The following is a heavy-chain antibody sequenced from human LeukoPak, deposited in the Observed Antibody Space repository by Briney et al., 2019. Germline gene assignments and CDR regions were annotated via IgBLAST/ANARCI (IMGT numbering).Heavy chain of an antibody. CDR3: AKDVAAAGFGSYFDY. Sequence: GGSLRLSCAASGFTFSSYSMNWVRQAPGKGLEWVSVIYSGGSTYYADSVKGRFTISRDNAKNSLYLQMNSLRAEDMALYYCAKDVAAAGFGSYFDYWGQGTLVTVSS. D-gene: IGHD6-13*01. CDR2: IYSGGST. CDR1: GFTFSSYS. J-gene: IGHJ4*02. V-gene: IGHV3-53*05.